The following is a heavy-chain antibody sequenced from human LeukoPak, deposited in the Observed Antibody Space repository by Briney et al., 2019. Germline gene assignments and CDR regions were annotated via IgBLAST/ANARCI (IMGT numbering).Heavy chain of an antibody. CDR1: GNYW. D-gene: IGHD3-22*01. CDR3: ARDLSTNYYDSSGYSDY. J-gene: IGHJ4*02. CDR2: INSDGSWT. Sequence: GGSLRLSCAASGNYWMHWVRQAPGKGLVWVSHINSDGSWTSYADSVKGRFTISRDNAKNSLYLQMNSLRAEDTAVYYCARDLSTNYYDSSGYSDYWGQGTLVTVSS. V-gene: IGHV3-74*01.